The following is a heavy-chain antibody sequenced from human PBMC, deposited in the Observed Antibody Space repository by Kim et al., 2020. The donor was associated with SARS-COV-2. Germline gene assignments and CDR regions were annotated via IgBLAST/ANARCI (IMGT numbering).Heavy chain of an antibody. Sequence: GGSLRLSCAASGFSVSANYMSWVRQAPGKGLEWVSFTYSGDSTNYADSVKGRFTISGDSSKNTVDLQMNSLRAEDTAVYYCTRGRPGPLGGYFDVWGEGTLVTVSS. V-gene: IGHV3-53*01. CDR3: TRGRPGPLGGYFDV. CDR2: TYSGDST. J-gene: IGHJ4*02. CDR1: GFSVSANY.